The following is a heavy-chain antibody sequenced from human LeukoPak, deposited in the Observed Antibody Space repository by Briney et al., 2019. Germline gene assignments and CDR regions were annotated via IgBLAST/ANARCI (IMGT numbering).Heavy chain of an antibody. CDR3: ARDYGGNSENWFDP. CDR2: IYYSGST. D-gene: IGHD4-23*01. J-gene: IGHJ5*02. CDR1: GGSISSSSYY. V-gene: IGHV4-39*02. Sequence: SETLSLTCTVSGGSISSSSYYWGWIRQPPGKGLEWIGSIYYSGSTYYNPSLKSRVTISVDTSKNQFSLKLSSVTAADTAVYYCARDYGGNSENWFDPWGQGTLVTVSS.